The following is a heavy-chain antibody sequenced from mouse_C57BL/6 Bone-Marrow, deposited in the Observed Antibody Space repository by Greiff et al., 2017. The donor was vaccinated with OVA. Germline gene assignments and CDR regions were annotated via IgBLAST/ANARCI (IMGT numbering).Heavy chain of an antibody. V-gene: IGHV1-4*01. Sequence: QVQLQQSGAELARPGASVKMSCKASGYTFTSYTMHWVKQRPGQGLEWIGYINPSSGYTKYNQKFKDKATLTADKSSSTAYMQLRSLTSEDSAVYYSASPPITTVVATSSLDYWGQGTSVTVSS. CDR1: GYTFTSYT. J-gene: IGHJ4*01. CDR3: ASPPITTVVATSSLDY. CDR2: INPSSGYT. D-gene: IGHD1-1*01.